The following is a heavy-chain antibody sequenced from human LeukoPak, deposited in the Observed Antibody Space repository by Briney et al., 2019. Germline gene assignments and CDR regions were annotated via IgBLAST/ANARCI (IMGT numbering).Heavy chain of an antibody. J-gene: IGHJ3*02. CDR2: IYYSGST. D-gene: IGHD3-10*01. CDR1: GGSISSYY. V-gene: IGHV4-59*01. CDR3: ARSVARRFYYYGSGDDAFDI. Sequence: SETLSLTCTVSGGSISSYYWSWIRQPPGKGLEWIGYIYYSGSTNYNPSLKSRVTISVDTPKNQFSLKLSSVTAADTAVYYCARSVARRFYYYGSGDDAFDIWGQGTMVTVSS.